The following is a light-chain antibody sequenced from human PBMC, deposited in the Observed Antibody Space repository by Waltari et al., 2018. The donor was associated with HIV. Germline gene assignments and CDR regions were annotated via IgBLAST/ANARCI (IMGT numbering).Light chain of an antibody. CDR1: NSKIGTNS. V-gene: IGLV1-47*01. Sequence: QPVLTQPPSASGTPGHGVTISCSGSNSKIGTNSVYWSQHLPGMAPKLLIYRNNRRPSGIPDRFSGSRSGTSASLAISGLRSEDEADYYCATWDDSLIWVFGGGTKLTVL. CDR2: RNN. J-gene: IGLJ3*02. CDR3: ATWDDSLIWV.